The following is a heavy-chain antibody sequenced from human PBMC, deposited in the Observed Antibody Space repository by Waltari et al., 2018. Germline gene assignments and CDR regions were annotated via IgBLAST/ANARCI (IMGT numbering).Heavy chain of an antibody. CDR3: ARSGYDSTEGWLDP. D-gene: IGHD3-22*01. J-gene: IGHJ5*02. V-gene: IGHV4-61*02. CDR1: GASVSGGSYF. CDR2: IYTPGRT. Sequence: QVQLQESGPGLVKPSQTLSLTCTVSGASVSGGSYFWNWIRQPAGKGLEWIARIYTPGRTAYNPSLQSRVTISAETSKNELSLKMSSVTAADTAVYYCARSGYDSTEGWLDPWGPGTLVTVSS.